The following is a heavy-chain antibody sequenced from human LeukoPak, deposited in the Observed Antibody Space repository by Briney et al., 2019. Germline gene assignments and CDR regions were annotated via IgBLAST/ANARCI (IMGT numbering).Heavy chain of an antibody. J-gene: IGHJ4*02. V-gene: IGHV4-4*02. CDR2: IYHSGST. CDR1: GGSISSSNW. Sequence: PSETLSLTCAVSGGSISSSNWWSWVRQPPGKGLEWIGEIYHSGSTNYNPSLKSRVTISVDKSKNQFSLKLSSVTAADTAVYYCACRPYYDFWSGYWGYFDYWGQGTLVTVSS. D-gene: IGHD3-3*01. CDR3: ACRPYYDFWSGYWGYFDY.